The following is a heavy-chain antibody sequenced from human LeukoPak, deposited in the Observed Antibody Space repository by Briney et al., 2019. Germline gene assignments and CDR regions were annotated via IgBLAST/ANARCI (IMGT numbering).Heavy chain of an antibody. CDR3: AREHPTYYYDSSGYYPYYFDY. J-gene: IGHJ4*02. D-gene: IGHD3-22*01. CDR1: GYTFTGYY. CDR2: INPNSGGT. V-gene: IGHV1-2*02. Sequence: ASVKVPCKASGYTFTGYYMHWVRQAPGQGLEWMGWINPNSGGTNYAQKFQGRVTMTRDTSISTAYMGLSRLRSDDTAVYYCAREHPTYYYDSSGYYPYYFDYWGQGTLVTVSS.